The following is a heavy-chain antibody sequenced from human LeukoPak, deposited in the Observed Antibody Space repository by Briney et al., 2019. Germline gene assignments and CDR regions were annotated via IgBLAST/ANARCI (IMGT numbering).Heavy chain of an antibody. CDR1: GYTFTGHY. CDR3: ARGGCRGDCIPSEN. D-gene: IGHD2-21*02. CDR2: IHPNSDGT. V-gene: IGHV1-2*02. J-gene: IGHJ4*02. Sequence: ASVKVPCKASGYTFTGHYLHWVRQAPGQGLEWMGWIHPNSDGTSYAQKFQGRVTMTRDTSTSTAYMELTRLMSDDTAVYYCARGGCRGDCIPSENWGQGTLVTVSS.